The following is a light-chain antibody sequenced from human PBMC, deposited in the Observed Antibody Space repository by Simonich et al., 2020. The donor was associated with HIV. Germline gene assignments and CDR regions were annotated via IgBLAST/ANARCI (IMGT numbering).Light chain of an antibody. V-gene: IGKV1-27*01. Sequence: DIQMTQSPSSLSASVGDRVTITCRASQGIRFYLAWYQQKPGKVPKLLINAASNLQSGVPSRCSGSGSGTEFTLTISSLQPDDFATYYCQQYNSYSPYIFGQGTKLEIK. J-gene: IGKJ2*01. CDR1: QGIRFY. CDR3: QQYNSYSPYI. CDR2: AAS.